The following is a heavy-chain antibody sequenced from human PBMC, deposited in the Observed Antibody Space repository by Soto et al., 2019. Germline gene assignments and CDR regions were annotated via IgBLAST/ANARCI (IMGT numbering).Heavy chain of an antibody. CDR3: AKTGTGVSYAFDI. D-gene: IGHD7-27*01. CDR2: ISGSGGST. CDR1: GFTFSSYA. Sequence: GGSLRLSCAASGFTFSSYAMSWVRQAPGTGLEWVSAISGSGGSTYYADSVKGRFTISRDNSKNTLYLQMNSLRAEDSAVYYCAKTGTGVSYAFDIWGQGTMVTVSS. J-gene: IGHJ3*02. V-gene: IGHV3-23*01.